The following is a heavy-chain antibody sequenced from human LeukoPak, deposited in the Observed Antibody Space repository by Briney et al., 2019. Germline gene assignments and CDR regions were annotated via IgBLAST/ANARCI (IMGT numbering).Heavy chain of an antibody. CDR3: ARERYYYGSGIRKAGAFDI. V-gene: IGHV4-34*01. Sequence: SETLSLTCAVYGGSFSGYYWSWIRQPPGKGLEWIGEINHSGSTNYNPSLKSRVTISVDTSKNQFSLKLGSVTAADTAVYYCARERYYYGSGIRKAGAFDIWGQGTMVTVSS. CDR2: INHSGST. CDR1: GGSFSGYY. D-gene: IGHD3-10*01. J-gene: IGHJ3*02.